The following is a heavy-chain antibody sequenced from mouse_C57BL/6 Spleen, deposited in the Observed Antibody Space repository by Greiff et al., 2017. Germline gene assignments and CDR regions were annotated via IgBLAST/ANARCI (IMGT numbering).Heavy chain of an antibody. J-gene: IGHJ4*01. CDR1: GYAFTNYL. CDR3: ARGEDAMDY. V-gene: IGHV1-54*01. CDR2: INPGSGGT. Sequence: VQLQQSGAELVRPGTSVKVSCKASGYAFTNYLIEWVKQRPGQGLEWIGVINPGSGGTNYNEKFKGKATLTADKSSSPAYMQLSSLTSEDSAVYFCARGEDAMDYWGQGTSVTGSS.